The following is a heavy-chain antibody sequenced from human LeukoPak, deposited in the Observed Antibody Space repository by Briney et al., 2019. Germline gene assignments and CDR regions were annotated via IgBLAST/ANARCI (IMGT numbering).Heavy chain of an antibody. D-gene: IGHD4-11*01. V-gene: IGHV4-59*01. CDR2: IYYSGST. CDR3: AREGYSDYVHFFDY. Sequence: SETLSLTCTVSGGSISSYYWSWIRQPPGKGLEWIGYIYYSGSTNYNPSLKSRVTISVDTSKNQFSLKLSSVTAADTAVYYCAREGYSDYVHFFDYWGQGTLVTVSS. J-gene: IGHJ4*02. CDR1: GGSISSYY.